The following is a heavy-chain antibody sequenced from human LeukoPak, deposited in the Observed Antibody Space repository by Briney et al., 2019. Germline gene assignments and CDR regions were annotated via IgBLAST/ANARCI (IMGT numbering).Heavy chain of an antibody. D-gene: IGHD3-22*01. CDR3: ARAYYYDSTGYFEDNY. Sequence: SETLSLTCAVSGGSFSGYQWNWIRQPPGKGLEWIGETNDRGRTTYNPSLKSRVTMSIDTSKNHFSLRLSSVTAADTAVYYCARAYYYDSTGYFEDNYWGQGTLVTVSS. J-gene: IGHJ4*02. CDR1: GGSFSGYQ. CDR2: TNDRGRT. V-gene: IGHV4-34*01.